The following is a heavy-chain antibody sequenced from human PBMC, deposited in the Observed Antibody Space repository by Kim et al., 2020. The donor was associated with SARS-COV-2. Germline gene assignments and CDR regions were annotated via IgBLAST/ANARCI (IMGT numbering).Heavy chain of an antibody. CDR1: KFIFSAYV. D-gene: IGHD6-13*01. CDR2: ISRSGDNT. CDR3: ARVRDYSSSFDY. V-gene: IGHV3-23*01. Sequence: GGSLRLSCAASKFIFSAYVMNWVRQAPGKGLECVSGISRSGDNTYYAESVKGRFTISRDNSKNTLYLVMNSLGVDDTAVYYCARVRDYSSSFDYWGQGALVTVSS. J-gene: IGHJ4*02.